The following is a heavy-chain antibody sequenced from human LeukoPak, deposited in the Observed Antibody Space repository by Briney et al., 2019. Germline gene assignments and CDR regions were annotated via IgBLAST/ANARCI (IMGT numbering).Heavy chain of an antibody. D-gene: IGHD5-24*01. Sequence: PGGSLRLSCAASGFTFNRYNMNWVRRAPGKGLEWVAVISYDGSNKYYADSVKGRFTISRDNSKNTLYLQMNSLRAEDTAVYYCAKTSGMATIRGAFDIWGQGTMVTVSS. V-gene: IGHV3-30*18. CDR1: GFTFNRYN. CDR3: AKTSGMATIRGAFDI. J-gene: IGHJ3*02. CDR2: ISYDGSNK.